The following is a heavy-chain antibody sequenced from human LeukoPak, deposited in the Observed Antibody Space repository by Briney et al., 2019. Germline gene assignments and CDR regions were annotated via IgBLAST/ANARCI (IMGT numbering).Heavy chain of an antibody. J-gene: IGHJ6*02. CDR2: IYPGDSDT. CDR3: ARSSGWYRDGMDV. V-gene: IGHV5-51*01. CDR1: GYSFTSYW. Sequence: GESLKISCKGSGYSFTSYWLGWVRQMPGKGLEWMGIIYPGDSDTRYSPSFQGQVTISADKSISTAYLQWSSLKASDTAMYYCARSSGWYRDGMDVWGQGTTVTVSS. D-gene: IGHD6-19*01.